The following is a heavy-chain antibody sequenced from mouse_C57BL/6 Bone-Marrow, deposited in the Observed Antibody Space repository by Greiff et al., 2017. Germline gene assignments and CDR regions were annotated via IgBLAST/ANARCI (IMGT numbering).Heavy chain of an antibody. CDR2: INPNNGGT. D-gene: IGHD2-2*01. J-gene: IGHJ2*01. CDR1: GYTFTDYN. Sequence: VQLQQSGPELVKPGASVKMSCKASGYTFTDYNMHWVKQSHGKSLEWIGYINPNNGGTSYNQKFKGKATLTVTKSSSTAYMELRSLTSEDSAVYYCARKERGLPDDYWGQGTTLTVSS. V-gene: IGHV1-22*01. CDR3: ARKERGLPDDY.